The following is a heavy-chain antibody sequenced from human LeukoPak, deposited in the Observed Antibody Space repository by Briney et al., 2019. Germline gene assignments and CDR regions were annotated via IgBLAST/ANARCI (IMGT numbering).Heavy chain of an antibody. D-gene: IGHD1-26*01. CDR1: GVSISNYD. V-gene: IGHV4-59*01. CDR3: ARRGGSPLGAFDI. Sequence: PSETLSLTCTVSGVSISNYDWSWIRQPPGKGLELLGYIYYSGSTNYNPSLKSRVTISADTSKNQFSLKLSSVTAADTAVYYCARRGGSPLGAFDIWGQGTMVTVSS. J-gene: IGHJ3*02. CDR2: IYYSGST.